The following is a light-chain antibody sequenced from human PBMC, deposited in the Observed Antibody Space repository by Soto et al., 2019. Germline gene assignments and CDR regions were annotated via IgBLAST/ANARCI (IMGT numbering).Light chain of an antibody. CDR2: DAS. Sequence: EIVLTQSPGTLSLSPGERATLSCRASQSVSSKLVWYQQKPGLAPRLLIYDASSRATGIPDRFSGSGSGTDFTLTISRLEPEDFAVYYCQQYGSSPPITFGQGTRLEIK. CDR3: QQYGSSPPIT. CDR1: QSVSSK. J-gene: IGKJ5*01. V-gene: IGKV3D-20*01.